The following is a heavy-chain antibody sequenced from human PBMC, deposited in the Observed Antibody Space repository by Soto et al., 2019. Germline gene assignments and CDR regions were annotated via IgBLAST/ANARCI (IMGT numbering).Heavy chain of an antibody. CDR1: GYNFATYW. CDR2: IYPSDSDT. CDR3: ARERATGDSYFEF. V-gene: IGHV5-51*01. D-gene: IGHD4-17*01. J-gene: IGHJ4*02. Sequence: ESLKISFKASGYNFATYWIGWVRQMPGKGLEWMAIIYPSDSDTRYSPSFPGQVTISADKSISTAYLQWSSLKASDTAMYYCARERATGDSYFEFWGQGTLVIVSS.